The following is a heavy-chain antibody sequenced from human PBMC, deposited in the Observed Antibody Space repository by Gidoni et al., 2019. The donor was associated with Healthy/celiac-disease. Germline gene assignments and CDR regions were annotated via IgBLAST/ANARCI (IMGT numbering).Heavy chain of an antibody. J-gene: IGHJ4*02. CDR3: AKDKWIQLRNYFDY. CDR2: ISGSGGST. D-gene: IGHD5-18*01. Sequence: EVQLLESGGGLVQPGGSLRLSCAASGFTFRSYAMGWVRQAPGKGLEWISAISGSGGSTYYADSVKGRFTISRDNSKNTLYLQMNSLRAEDTAVYYCAKDKWIQLRNYFDYWGQGTLVTVSS. CDR1: GFTFRSYA. V-gene: IGHV3-23*01.